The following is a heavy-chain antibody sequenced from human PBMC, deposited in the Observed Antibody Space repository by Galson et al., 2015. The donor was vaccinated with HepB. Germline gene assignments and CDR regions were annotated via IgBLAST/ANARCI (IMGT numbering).Heavy chain of an antibody. V-gene: IGHV3-23*01. J-gene: IGHJ3*02. CDR2: ISSRGGST. CDR3: AKFPMRLGYDSSGSHDDLDI. CDR1: GFTFSSYA. D-gene: IGHD3-22*01. Sequence: SLRLSCAASGFTFSSYAMTWVRQAPGKGLEWVSAISSRGGSTYYADSVKGRFTVSRDNSKNTLYLQMNSLRAEDTAVYYCAKFPMRLGYDSSGSHDDLDIWGQGTMVSVSS.